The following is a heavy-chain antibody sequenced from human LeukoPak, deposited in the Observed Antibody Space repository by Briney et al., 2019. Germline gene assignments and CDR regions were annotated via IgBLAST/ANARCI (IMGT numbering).Heavy chain of an antibody. CDR2: IYYSGST. CDR3: ARSDTAMVINGYFDY. V-gene: IGHV4-59*08. D-gene: IGHD5-18*01. Sequence: PSETLSLTCTVSGGSISSYYWSWIRQPPGRGLEWIGYIYYSGSTNYNPSLKSRVTISVDTSKNQFSLKLSSVTAADTAVYYCARSDTAMVINGYFDYWGQGTLVTVSS. CDR1: GGSISSYY. J-gene: IGHJ4*02.